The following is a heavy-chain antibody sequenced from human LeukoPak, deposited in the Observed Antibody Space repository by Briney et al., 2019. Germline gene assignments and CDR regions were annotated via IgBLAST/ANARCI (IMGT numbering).Heavy chain of an antibody. Sequence: GGSLRLSCAAPGFTFSSYAMSWVRQAPGKGLEWVSAISGSGGSTYYADSVKGRFTISRDNSKNTLYLQMNSLRAEDTAVYYCAKARGVIAHYYYYYGMDVWGQGTTVTVSS. CDR3: AKARGVIAHYYYYYGMDV. V-gene: IGHV3-23*01. J-gene: IGHJ6*02. CDR1: GFTFSSYA. CDR2: ISGSGGST. D-gene: IGHD3-16*02.